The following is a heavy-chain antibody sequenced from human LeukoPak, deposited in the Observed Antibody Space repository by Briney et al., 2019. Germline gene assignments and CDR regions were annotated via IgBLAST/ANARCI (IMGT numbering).Heavy chain of an antibody. CDR2: IGFDTSRT. CDR3: ARERLENCHDDSCPDAFDI. CDR1: GFSFSSYL. J-gene: IGHJ3*02. D-gene: IGHD2-15*01. Sequence: PGTSLRLSCAASGFSFSSYLTQWVRQAPGKGLEWGALIGFDTSRTYYGATVKARFTISRDNSKNTLYLQMNSLSDEDTAVYFCARERLENCHDDSCPDAFDIWGQGTMVSVSS. V-gene: IGHV3-33*01.